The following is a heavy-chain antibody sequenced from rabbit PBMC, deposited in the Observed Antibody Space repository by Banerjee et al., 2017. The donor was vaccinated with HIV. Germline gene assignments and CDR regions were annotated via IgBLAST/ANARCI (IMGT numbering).Heavy chain of an antibody. Sequence: QSLEESGGGLVKPEGSLTLTCTASGFDFSSDPDMCWVRQAPGKGLEWIGCFVTASGASYYANWAKGRFTISKTSSTTVTLQMTSLTAADTATYFCAREGGGDVGYCYFNLWGPGTLVTVS. J-gene: IGHJ4*01. V-gene: IGHV1S40*01. D-gene: IGHD6-1*01. CDR2: FVTASGAS. CDR1: GFDFSSDPD. CDR3: AREGGGDVGYCYFNL.